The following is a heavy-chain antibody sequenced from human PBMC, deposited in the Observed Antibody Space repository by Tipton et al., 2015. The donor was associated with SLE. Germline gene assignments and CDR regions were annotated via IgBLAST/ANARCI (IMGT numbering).Heavy chain of an antibody. CDR2: ISGSGGST. V-gene: IGHV3-23*01. D-gene: IGHD1-26*01. CDR1: GFTFSNYA. CDR3: ARERVGATTWFDP. J-gene: IGHJ5*02. Sequence: SLRLSCAASGFTFSNYAMSWVRQAPGKGLEWVSVISGSGGSTYYADSVKGRFTISRDNSKNTLYLQMNSLRAEDTAVYYCARERVGATTWFDPWGQGTLVTVSS.